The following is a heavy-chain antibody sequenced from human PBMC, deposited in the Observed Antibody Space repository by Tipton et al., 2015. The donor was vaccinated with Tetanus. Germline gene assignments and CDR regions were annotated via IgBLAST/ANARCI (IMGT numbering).Heavy chain of an antibody. CDR1: GGSISDKQYY. J-gene: IGHJ5*02. Sequence: TLSLTCTVSGGSISDKQYYWGWIRQPPGKGLEWIACIYFQGSTYYSPSLKSRVTIAVDTAQNLFSLRLTSVTAADTAVYYCARHLYGYWFDPWGQGALVTVSS. D-gene: IGHD3-10*01. V-gene: IGHV4-39*01. CDR3: ARHLYGYWFDP. CDR2: IYFQGST.